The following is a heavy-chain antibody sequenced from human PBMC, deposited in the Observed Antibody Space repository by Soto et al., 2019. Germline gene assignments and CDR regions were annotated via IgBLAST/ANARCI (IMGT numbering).Heavy chain of an antibody. CDR1: GYTFTNYW. V-gene: IGHV5-51*01. CDR2: IHPGDSDT. Sequence: GESLKISCKGSGYTFTNYWIGWVRQMPGKGLEWMGIIHPGDSDTRYSSSFQGQVTISADKSISTAYLQWSSLKASDTAIYYCARRVNAFDIWGQGTMVTVSS. J-gene: IGHJ3*02. CDR3: ARRVNAFDI. D-gene: IGHD2-21*01.